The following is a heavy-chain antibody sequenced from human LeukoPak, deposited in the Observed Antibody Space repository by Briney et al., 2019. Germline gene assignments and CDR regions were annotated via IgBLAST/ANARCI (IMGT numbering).Heavy chain of an antibody. D-gene: IGHD1-26*01. CDR3: ASRPPSETYFAVFDY. CDR1: GFTFSSYA. J-gene: IGHJ4*02. CDR2: ISYDGSNK. V-gene: IGHV3-30-3*01. Sequence: PGGSLRLSCAASGFTFSSYAMHWVRQAPGKGLEWVAVISYDGSNKYYADSVKGRFTISRDNSKNTLYLQMNNLRAEDTAVYYCASRPPSETYFAVFDYWGQGTLVTVSS.